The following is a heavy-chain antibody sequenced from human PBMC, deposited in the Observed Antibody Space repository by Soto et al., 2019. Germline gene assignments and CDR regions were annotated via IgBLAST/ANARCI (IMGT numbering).Heavy chain of an antibody. CDR2: IYHCGST. D-gene: IGHD5-12*01. Sequence: PSLTRSLTGSLGPGCLNNSNWWSWVRQPPRKRRAWMWNIYHCGSTNYNTSLKRRCTISIGKGNNQFSLKKSSVNSPATSSHYCARVGHNCGYFDFDYWGQGTLVSVSS. CDR1: PGCLNNSNW. J-gene: IGHJ4*02. V-gene: IGHV4-4*02. CDR3: ARVGHNCGYFDFDY.